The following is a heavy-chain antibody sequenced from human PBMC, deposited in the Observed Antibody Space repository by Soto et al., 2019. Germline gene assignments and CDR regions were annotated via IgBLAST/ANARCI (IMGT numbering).Heavy chain of an antibody. D-gene: IGHD3-22*01. CDR2: ISAYNGNT. CDR1: GYTFTSYG. V-gene: IGHV1-18*01. J-gene: IGHJ6*02. CDR3: ARDLGDSSGYYYIKVYRYYYYGMDV. Sequence: GASVKVSCKASGYTFTSYGISWVRQAPGQGLEWMGWISAYNGNTNYAQKLQGRVTMTTDTSTSTAYMELRSLRSDDTAVYYCARDLGDSSGYYYIKVYRYYYYGMDVWGQGTTVTVSS.